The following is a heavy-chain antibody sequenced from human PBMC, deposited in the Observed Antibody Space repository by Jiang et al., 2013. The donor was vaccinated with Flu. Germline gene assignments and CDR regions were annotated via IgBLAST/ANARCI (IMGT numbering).Heavy chain of an antibody. D-gene: IGHD2-15*01. CDR1: GFTFSSYG. CDR3: AKGADIASDAFDI. Sequence: VQLLESGGGVVQPGRSLRLSCAASGFTFSSYGIHWVRQAPGKGLEWVAVITYDGSNKFYADSVKGRFTISRDNSKNTLYLQMNSLIAEDTAVYYCAKGADIASDAFDIWGQGTMVTVSS. CDR2: ITYDGSNK. V-gene: IGHV3-30*18. J-gene: IGHJ3*02.